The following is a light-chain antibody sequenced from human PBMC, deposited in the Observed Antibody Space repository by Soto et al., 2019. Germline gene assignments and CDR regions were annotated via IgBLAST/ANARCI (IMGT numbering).Light chain of an antibody. CDR2: GAS. J-gene: IGKJ4*01. V-gene: IGKV3-20*01. Sequence: EIVLTQSPGTLSLSPGERATLSCRASQSVSSSYLAWYQQKPGQAPRLLIYGASSRATGIPDRFSGSGSGTDFTLTISRLEPEDSAVYYCQQYGSSLLTFGGGTKVEIK. CDR1: QSVSSSY. CDR3: QQYGSSLLT.